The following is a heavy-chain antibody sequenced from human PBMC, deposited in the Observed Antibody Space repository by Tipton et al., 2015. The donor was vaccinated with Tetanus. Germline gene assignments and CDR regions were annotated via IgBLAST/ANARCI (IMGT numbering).Heavy chain of an antibody. J-gene: IGHJ6*02. Sequence: QLVQSGAEMKKPGASVKVSCKASGYTFTGYYIYWVRQAPGQGLEWTGWIDPNSGGTVYAQKFQGRVTMTRDTSISTAYMDLRSLRSDDTAVYYCARDRGDYIYYGMDVWGPGTTVTVS. CDR2: IDPNSGGT. CDR1: GYTFTGYY. V-gene: IGHV1-2*02. CDR3: ARDRGDYIYYGMDV. D-gene: IGHD3-22*01.